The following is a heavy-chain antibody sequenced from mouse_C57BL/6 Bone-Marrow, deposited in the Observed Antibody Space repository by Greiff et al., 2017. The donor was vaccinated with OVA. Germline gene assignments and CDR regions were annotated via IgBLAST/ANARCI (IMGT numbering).Heavy chain of an antibody. CDR2: ISYDGSN. V-gene: IGHV3-6*01. Sequence: EVQLVESGPGLVKPSQSLSLTCSVTGYSITSGYYWNWLRQFPGNKLEWMGYISYDGSNNYNPSLKNRISITRDTSKNQFFLKLNSVTTEDTATYYCAREAWLLRDYCDYWGQGTTLTVSS. CDR3: AREAWLLRDYCDY. D-gene: IGHD2-3*01. CDR1: GYSITSGYY. J-gene: IGHJ2*01.